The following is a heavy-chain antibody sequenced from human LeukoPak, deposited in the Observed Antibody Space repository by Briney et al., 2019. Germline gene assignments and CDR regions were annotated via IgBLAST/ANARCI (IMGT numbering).Heavy chain of an antibody. CDR2: IYYSGST. J-gene: IGHJ4*02. V-gene: IGHV4-59*08. CDR1: GGSISSYY. D-gene: IGHD1-1*01. CDR3: ARFNWNRLFDY. Sequence: SETLSLTSTVSGGSISSYYWSWIRQPPGKGLEWIGYIYYSGSTNYNPSLKSRVTISVDTSKNQFSLKLSSVTAADTAVYYCARFNWNRLFDYWGQGTLVTVSS.